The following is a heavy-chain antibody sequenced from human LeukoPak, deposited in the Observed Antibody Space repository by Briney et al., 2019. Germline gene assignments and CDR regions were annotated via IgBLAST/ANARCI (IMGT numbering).Heavy chain of an antibody. Sequence: ASVKVSCKASGYTFTSYDINWVRQATGQGLEWMRWMNPNSGNTGYAQKFQGRVTMTRNTSISTAYMELSSLRSEDTAVYYCARRQESYDSSGYQKPRAEYFQHWGQGTLVTVSS. CDR2: MNPNSGNT. V-gene: IGHV1-8*01. J-gene: IGHJ1*01. D-gene: IGHD3-22*01. CDR3: ARRQESYDSSGYQKPRAEYFQH. CDR1: GYTFTSYD.